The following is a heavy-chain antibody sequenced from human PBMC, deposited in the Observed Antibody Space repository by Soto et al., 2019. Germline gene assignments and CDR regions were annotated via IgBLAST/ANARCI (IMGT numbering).Heavy chain of an antibody. V-gene: IGHV1-69*01. CDR1: GCTFSSYA. D-gene: IGHD1-1*01. Sequence: QVQLVQSGAEVKKPGSSVKVSCKASGCTFSSYAISWVRQAPGQGLEWMGGIIPIFGTANYAQKFQGRVKMTADAATSTAYMEMSSLRAEDTAVYDCARVGTRVEYFDYWGQGTLVTVSS. CDR2: IIPIFGTA. J-gene: IGHJ4*02. CDR3: ARVGTRVEYFDY.